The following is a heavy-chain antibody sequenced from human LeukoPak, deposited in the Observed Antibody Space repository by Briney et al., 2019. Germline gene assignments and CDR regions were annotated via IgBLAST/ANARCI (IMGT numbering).Heavy chain of an antibody. CDR1: GYTFTSNY. CDR2: INPNSGGT. J-gene: IGHJ6*03. D-gene: IGHD6-13*01. Sequence: ASVKVSCKAFGYTFTSNYMHWVRQAPGQGLEWMGWINPNSGGTNYAQKFQGRVTMTRDTSLSTAYMELSRLRSDDTAVYYCARVAAAGVYYYYMDVWGKGTTVTVSS. CDR3: ARVAAAGVYYYYMDV. V-gene: IGHV1-2*02.